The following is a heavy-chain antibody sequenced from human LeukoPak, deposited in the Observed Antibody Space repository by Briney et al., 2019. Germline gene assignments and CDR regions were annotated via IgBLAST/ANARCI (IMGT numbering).Heavy chain of an antibody. Sequence: ASVTVSCKTSGYTFTGYYLHWVRQAPGHGLEWMGWINPNSGDTNYAQKFQGRVTMTRDTSITTAYMELSRLRSDDTAVYYCARAHMTTVTLGDYWGQGTLATVSS. D-gene: IGHD4-11*01. CDR3: ARAHMTTVTLGDY. CDR2: INPNSGDT. CDR1: GYTFTGYY. V-gene: IGHV1-2*02. J-gene: IGHJ4*02.